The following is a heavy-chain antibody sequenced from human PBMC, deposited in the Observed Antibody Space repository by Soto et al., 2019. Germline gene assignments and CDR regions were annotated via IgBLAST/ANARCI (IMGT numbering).Heavy chain of an antibody. Sequence: ESGGGVVQPGRSLRLSCAASGFTFSSYAMHWVRQAPGKGLEWVAVISYDGSNKYYADSVKGRFIISRDNSKNTLYLQMNSLRAEDTAVYYCARAYEGDYFDYWGQGTLVTVSS. CDR2: ISYDGSNK. CDR1: GFTFSSYA. D-gene: IGHD3-16*01. J-gene: IGHJ4*02. V-gene: IGHV3-30-3*01. CDR3: ARAYEGDYFDY.